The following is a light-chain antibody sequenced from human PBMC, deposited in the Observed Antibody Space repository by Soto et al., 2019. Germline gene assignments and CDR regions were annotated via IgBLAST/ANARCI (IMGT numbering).Light chain of an antibody. CDR1: QSLRSNY. J-gene: IGKJ2*01. Sequence: IVLPRSPRTMKINPGERATLSCRASQSLRSNYLAWYQQRPGQAPRLLIFAASTRATGIPGRFSGSGSGTDFTLTISRLEPEDFAVYYCQQYGDSPPRYTFGQGTKVDIK. V-gene: IGKV3-20*01. CDR3: QQYGDSPPRYT. CDR2: AAS.